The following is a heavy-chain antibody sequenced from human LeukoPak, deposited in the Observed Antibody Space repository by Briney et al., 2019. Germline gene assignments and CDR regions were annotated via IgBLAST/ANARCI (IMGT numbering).Heavy chain of an antibody. V-gene: IGHV4-34*01. CDR1: GGSFSGYY. CDR2: INHSGST. CDR3: LYYYYGMDV. J-gene: IGHJ6*02. Sequence: SETLSLTCAVYGGSFSGYYWSWIRQPPGKGLEWIGVINHSGSTNYNPSLKSRVTISVDTSKNQFSLKLSSVTAADTAVYYCLYYYYGMDVWGQGTTVTVSS.